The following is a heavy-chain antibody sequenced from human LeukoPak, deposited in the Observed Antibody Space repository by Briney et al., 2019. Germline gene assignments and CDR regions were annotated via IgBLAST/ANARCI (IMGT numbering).Heavy chain of an antibody. V-gene: IGHV3-23*01. J-gene: IGHJ1*01. D-gene: IGHD3-22*01. Sequence: GGAPRLSRTTPGFSFSDYALKWGRPAPGEGVEWGSAINGRGPSTFYADSVKGRFIISRDNSNNTLFLQMNSLRVEDTALYYCVQRGYDYDSAGLFYAEYFHNWGQGTLVTVAS. CDR2: INGRGPST. CDR3: VQRGYDYDSAGLFYAEYFHN. CDR1: GFSFSDYA.